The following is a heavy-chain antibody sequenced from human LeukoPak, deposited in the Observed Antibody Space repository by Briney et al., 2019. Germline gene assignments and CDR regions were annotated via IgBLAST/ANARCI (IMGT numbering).Heavy chain of an antibody. J-gene: IGHJ4*02. D-gene: IGHD4-17*01. CDR1: GFTFDKYA. Sequence: GGSLRFSCAASGFTFDKYAMSWVRQAPGKGLEWVSAISGSGGSTYYADSVKGRFTISRDNSKDTLYLQMNSLRAEDTAVYYCAKGGYGDYVDYWGQGTLVTVSS. CDR3: AKGGYGDYVDY. CDR2: ISGSGGST. V-gene: IGHV3-23*01.